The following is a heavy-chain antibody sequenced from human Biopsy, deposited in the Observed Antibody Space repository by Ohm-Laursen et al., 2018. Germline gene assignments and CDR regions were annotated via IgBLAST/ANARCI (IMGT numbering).Heavy chain of an antibody. J-gene: IGHJ6*02. Sequence: SETLSLTCPVSGGSFSGYYWSWIRQTPGKGLEWIGEINHSGRTNYNPSLKSRVTISVDTSKNQFSLKVRSVTAADTAVYYCVRGVDYYDPYHYYALDVWGQGTTVTVSS. CDR3: VRGVDYYDPYHYYALDV. D-gene: IGHD3-22*01. V-gene: IGHV4-34*01. CDR2: INHSGRT. CDR1: GGSFSGYY.